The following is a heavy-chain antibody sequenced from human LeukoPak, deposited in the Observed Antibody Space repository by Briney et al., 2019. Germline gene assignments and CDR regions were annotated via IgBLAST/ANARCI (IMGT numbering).Heavy chain of an antibody. CDR2: INHSGST. V-gene: IGHV4-34*01. CDR1: GGSFSGYY. Sequence: SETLSHTCAVYGGSFSGYYWSWIRQPPGKGLEWIGEINHSGSTNYNPSLKSRVTISVDTSKNQFSLKLSSVTAADTAVYYCARGVSRYSSGWYGPSWFDPWGQGTLVTVSS. D-gene: IGHD6-19*01. CDR3: ARGVSRYSSGWYGPSWFDP. J-gene: IGHJ5*02.